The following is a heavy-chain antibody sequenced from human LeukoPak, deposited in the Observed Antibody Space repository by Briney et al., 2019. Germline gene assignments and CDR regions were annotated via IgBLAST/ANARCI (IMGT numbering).Heavy chain of an antibody. CDR3: ARLLGNWKYAHCDY. CDR2: IHYSGST. J-gene: IGHJ4*02. Sequence: SETLSLTCTVSGGSISSVSYYWGWIRQPPGKGLEWIGSIHYSGSTYYNPSLKSRVTISVDTSKTQFSLKVSSVPAADMAVYYCARLLGNWKYAHCDYWGQGTLVTVSS. V-gene: IGHV4-39*01. D-gene: IGHD1-7*01. CDR1: GGSISSVSYY.